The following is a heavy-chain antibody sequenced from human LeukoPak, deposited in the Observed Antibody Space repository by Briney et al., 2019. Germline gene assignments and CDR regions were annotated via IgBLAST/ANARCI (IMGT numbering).Heavy chain of an antibody. CDR1: GYTFTGYY. V-gene: IGHV1-2*02. J-gene: IGHJ4*02. CDR3: ARGTGFPFFDY. CDR2: INTNSGVT. Sequence: ASVKVSCKASGYTFTGYYLHWVRQAPGQGPEWMGKINTNSGVTDYAQKFQGRVTMTRDTSISTAYMELSSLTSDDTAVYYCARGTGFPFFDYWGQGSLVTVSS.